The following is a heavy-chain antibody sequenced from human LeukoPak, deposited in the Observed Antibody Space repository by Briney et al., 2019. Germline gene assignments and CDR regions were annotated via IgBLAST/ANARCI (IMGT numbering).Heavy chain of an antibody. Sequence: SVKVSCKASGGTFSSYAISWVRQAPGQGLEWMGRIIPILGIANYAQKFQGRVTITADKYTSKAYMELSSLRSEDTAVYYCAGLSRVAASYYYHGMDVWGQGTTVTVSS. D-gene: IGHD6-13*01. J-gene: IGHJ6*02. CDR1: GGTFSSYA. V-gene: IGHV1-69*04. CDR3: AGLSRVAASYYYHGMDV. CDR2: IIPILGIA.